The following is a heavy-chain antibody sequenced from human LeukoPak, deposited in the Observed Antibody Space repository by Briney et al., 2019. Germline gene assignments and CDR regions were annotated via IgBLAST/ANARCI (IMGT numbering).Heavy chain of an antibody. V-gene: IGHV3-23*01. CDR3: AKAGGWHTSYYFDY. CDR1: GFTFSSYA. CDR2: ISGSGGST. J-gene: IGHJ4*02. Sequence: GGSLRLSFAASGFTFSSYAMSWVRQAPGKGLEWVSAISGSGGSTYYADSVEGRFTISRDNSKNTLYLQMNSLRAEDTAVYYCAKAGGWHTSYYFDYWGQGTLVTVSS. D-gene: IGHD6-19*01.